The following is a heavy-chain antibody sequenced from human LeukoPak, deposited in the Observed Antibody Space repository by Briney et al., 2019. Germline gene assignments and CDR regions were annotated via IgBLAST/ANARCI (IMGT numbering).Heavy chain of an antibody. CDR2: IIPIFGTA. CDR3: ARETDSDYDFWSGYFVN. CDR1: GCTFSSYA. J-gene: IGHJ4*02. Sequence: ASVKVSCKASGCTFSSYAISWVRQAPGQGLEWMGGIIPIFGTANYAQKFQGRVTITADESTSTAYMELSSLRSEDTAVYYCARETDSDYDFWSGYFVNWGQGTLVTVSS. D-gene: IGHD3-3*01. V-gene: IGHV1-69*13.